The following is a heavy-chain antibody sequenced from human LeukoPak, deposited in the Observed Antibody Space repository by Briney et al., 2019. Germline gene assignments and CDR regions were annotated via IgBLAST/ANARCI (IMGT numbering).Heavy chain of an antibody. D-gene: IGHD6-13*01. J-gene: IGHJ5*02. V-gene: IGHV1-69*01. CDR3: ARESPYSSSWFDS. CDR1: GGTFSSYA. Sequence: SVKVSCKASGGTFSSYAISWVRQAPGQGLEWMGGIIPIFGTANYAQKFQGRVTITADESTSTAYMELSSLRSEDTALYYCARESPYSSSWFDSWGQGTLVTVSS. CDR2: IIPIFGTA.